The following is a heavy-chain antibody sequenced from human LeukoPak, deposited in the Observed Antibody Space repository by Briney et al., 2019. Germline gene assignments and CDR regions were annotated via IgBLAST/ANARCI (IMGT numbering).Heavy chain of an antibody. V-gene: IGHV4-59*01. CDR2: TYYSGST. CDR1: GGSISSYY. J-gene: IGHJ5*02. D-gene: IGHD6-19*01. CDR3: ARVWNSSGWYVDWFDP. Sequence: SETLSLTCTVSGGSISSYYWSWIRQPPGKGLEWIGYTYYSGSTNYNPSLKSRVTISVDTSKNQFSLKLSSVTAADTAVYYCARVWNSSGWYVDWFDPWGQGTLVTVSS.